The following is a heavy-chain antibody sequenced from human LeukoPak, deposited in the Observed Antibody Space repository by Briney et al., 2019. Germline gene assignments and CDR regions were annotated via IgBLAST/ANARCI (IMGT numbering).Heavy chain of an antibody. CDR1: GFAFSSYA. J-gene: IGHJ4*02. CDR2: IYSGGST. D-gene: IGHD7-27*01. CDR3: ARDSLTGGDLDY. Sequence: GGSLRLSCAASGFAFSSYAMSWVRQAPGKGLEWVSVIYSGGSTYYADSVKGRFTISRDNSKNTLYLQMNSLRAEDTAVYYCARDSLTGGDLDYWGQGTLVTVSS. V-gene: IGHV3-66*01.